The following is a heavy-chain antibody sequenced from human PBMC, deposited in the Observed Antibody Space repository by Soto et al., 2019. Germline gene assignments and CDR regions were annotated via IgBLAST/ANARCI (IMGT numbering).Heavy chain of an antibody. D-gene: IGHD6-19*01. J-gene: IGHJ4*02. CDR2: IIPIFGTA. CDR1: GGTFSSYA. Sequence: QVQLVQSGAEVKKPGSSVKVSCKASGGTFSSYAISWVRQAPGQGLEWMGGIIPIFGTANYAQKFQGRVTITADESTSTAYMERSSLRSEDTAVYYCARSTGYSSGWYEPGNYFDYWGQGTLVTVSS. CDR3: ARSTGYSSGWYEPGNYFDY. V-gene: IGHV1-69*12.